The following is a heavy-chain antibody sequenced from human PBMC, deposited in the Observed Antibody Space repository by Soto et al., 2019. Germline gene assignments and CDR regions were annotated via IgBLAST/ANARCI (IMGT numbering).Heavy chain of an antibody. CDR3: ARVSSSIVVVPDYGMDV. CDR2: ISGKNGNT. Sequence: QVQLVQSGVEVKKPGASVKVSCKASGYTFISHGISWVRQAPGQGLEWMGWISGKNGNTNYAQKLQGRVTLTTDTSTSTAYMELRSQISDDTAVYYCARVSSSIVVVPDYGMDVWGQGTTVTVSS. CDR1: GYTFISHG. J-gene: IGHJ6*02. V-gene: IGHV1-18*04. D-gene: IGHD2-15*01.